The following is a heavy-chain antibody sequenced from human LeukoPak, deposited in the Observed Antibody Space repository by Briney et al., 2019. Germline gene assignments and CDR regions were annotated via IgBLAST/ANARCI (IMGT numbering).Heavy chain of an antibody. V-gene: IGHV3-53*01. D-gene: IGHD5-12*01. J-gene: IGHJ3*02. CDR3: ARVATIRAFDI. Sequence: PGGSLKLSCAASGFSFPTYGMHWVRQAPGKGLEWVSVIYSGGSTYYADSVKGRFTISRDNSKNTLYLQMNSLRAEDTAVYYCARVATIRAFDIWGQGTMVTVSS. CDR1: GFSFPTYG. CDR2: IYSGGST.